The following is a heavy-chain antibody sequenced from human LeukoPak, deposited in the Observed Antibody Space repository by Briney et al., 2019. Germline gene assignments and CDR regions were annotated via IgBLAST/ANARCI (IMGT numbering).Heavy chain of an antibody. CDR2: IRYDGSNK. Sequence: GGSLRLSCAASGFTFSNFGMHWVRQAPGKGLEWVAFIRYDGSNKYYADSVKGRFTISRDNSKNTLYLQMNSLRAEDTAVYYCAKDLMVRGVTLDYWGQGTLVTVSS. J-gene: IGHJ4*02. V-gene: IGHV3-30*02. CDR1: GFTFSNFG. CDR3: AKDLMVRGVTLDY. D-gene: IGHD3-10*01.